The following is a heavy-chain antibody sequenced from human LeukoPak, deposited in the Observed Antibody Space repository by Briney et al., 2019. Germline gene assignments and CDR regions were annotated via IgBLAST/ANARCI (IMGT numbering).Heavy chain of an antibody. CDR1: GFAFSSHS. CDR2: ISSGSRFK. Sequence: GGALRLSCAASGFAFSSHSMNWVRQAPGKGLEWVASISSGSRFKYYAGSVKGRFTISRDNAKISLYLKMSSLRAEDTAVYYCASEYQQPLDYWGRGALVTVS. CDR3: ASEYQQPLDY. J-gene: IGHJ4*02. V-gene: IGHV3-21*01. D-gene: IGHD2-2*01.